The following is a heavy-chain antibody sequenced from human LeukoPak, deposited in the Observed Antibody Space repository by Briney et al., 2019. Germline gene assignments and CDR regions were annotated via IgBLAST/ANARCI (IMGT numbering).Heavy chain of an antibody. Sequence: VASVKVXCKASGGTFSSYAISWVRQAPGQGLEWMGWINPNSGGTNYAQKFQGRVTMTRDTSISTAYMELSRLRSDDTAVYYCERSEGXGDYVHWFDPWGQGTLVTVSS. D-gene: IGHD4-17*01. CDR1: GGTFSSYA. CDR2: INPNSGGT. J-gene: IGHJ5*02. V-gene: IGHV1-2*02. CDR3: ERSEGXGDYVHWFDP.